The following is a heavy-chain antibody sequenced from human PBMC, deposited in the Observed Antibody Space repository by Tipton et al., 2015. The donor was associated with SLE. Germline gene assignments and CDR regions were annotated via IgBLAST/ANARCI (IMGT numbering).Heavy chain of an antibody. CDR2: IRNKANSHTT. CDR3: ASLNNWNDDKWFDP. Sequence: SLRLSCAASGFTFSDHYMDWVRQAPGKGLEWVGRIRNKANSHTTDYAASVKGRFTISRDDSKNSLYLQMNNLKTEDTAVYVCASLNNWNDDKWFDPWGQGTLVTVSS. J-gene: IGHJ5*02. V-gene: IGHV3-72*01. CDR1: GFTFSDHY. D-gene: IGHD1-1*01.